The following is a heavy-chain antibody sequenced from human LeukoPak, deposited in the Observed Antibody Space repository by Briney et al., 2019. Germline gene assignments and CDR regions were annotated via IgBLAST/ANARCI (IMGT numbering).Heavy chain of an antibody. CDR3: AKDQGLRYFDWEYYFDY. V-gene: IGHV3-23*01. CDR1: GFTFSSYA. D-gene: IGHD3-9*01. Sequence: GGSLRLSCAAPGFTFSSYAMSWVRQAPGKGLEWVSAISGSGGSTYYADSVKGRFTISRDNSKNTLYLQMNSLRAEDTAVYYCAKDQGLRYFDWEYYFDYWGQGTLVTVSS. CDR2: ISGSGGST. J-gene: IGHJ4*02.